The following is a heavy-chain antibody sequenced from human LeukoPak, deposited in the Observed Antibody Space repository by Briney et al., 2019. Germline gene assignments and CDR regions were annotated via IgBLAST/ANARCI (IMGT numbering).Heavy chain of an antibody. Sequence: SVKVSCKASGGTFSSYAISWVRQAPGQGLEWMGRIIPILGIANYAQKFQGRVTITADKSTSTAYMELSGLRSEDTAVYYCARGGIAAAEYYFDYWGQGTLVTVSS. J-gene: IGHJ4*02. CDR3: ARGGIAAAEYYFDY. CDR1: GGTFSSYA. V-gene: IGHV1-69*04. CDR2: IIPILGIA. D-gene: IGHD6-13*01.